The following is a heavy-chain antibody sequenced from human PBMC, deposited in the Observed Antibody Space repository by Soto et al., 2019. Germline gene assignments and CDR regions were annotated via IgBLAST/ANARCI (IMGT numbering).Heavy chain of an antibody. CDR1: GFTFSNYV. D-gene: IGHD2-2*01. CDR2: ISYDGSNK. CDR3: AKDQYQLIRRRYGLDV. Sequence: GGSLRLSCAASGFTFSNYVMHWVRQAPGKGLEWVAVISYDGSNKYYADSVRGRFTISRDNSKNTLFLQMNSLRPEDTAVYYCAKDQYQLIRRRYGLDVWGQGTTVTVYS. J-gene: IGHJ6*02. V-gene: IGHV3-30*18.